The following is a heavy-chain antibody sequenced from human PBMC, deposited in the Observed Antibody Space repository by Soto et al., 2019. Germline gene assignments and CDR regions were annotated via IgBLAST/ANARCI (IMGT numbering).Heavy chain of an antibody. Sequence: SEKVSCKASVYTFTGYDINGVRQATGQGLEWMGWMNPNSGNTGYAQKFQGRVTMTRNTSISTAYMELSSLRSEDTAVDYCARAGWQASDYWGQGTLVNVDS. CDR1: VYTFTGYD. CDR2: MNPNSGNT. CDR3: ARAGWQASDY. V-gene: IGHV1-8*01. J-gene: IGHJ4*02. D-gene: IGHD6-19*01.